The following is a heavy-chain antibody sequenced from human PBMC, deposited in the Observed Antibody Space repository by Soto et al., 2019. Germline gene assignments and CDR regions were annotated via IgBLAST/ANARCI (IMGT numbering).Heavy chain of an antibody. J-gene: IGHJ4*02. D-gene: IGHD3-10*01. CDR2: IIPIFGTA. Sequence: QVQLVQSGAEVKKPGSSVKVSCKASGGTFSSYAISWVRQAPGQGLEWMGGIIPIFGTANYAQKFQGRVTITADESTSTAYMELSSLRSADTAVYYCARFPYGSGSYYGRYYFDYWGQGTLDTVSS. CDR1: GGTFSSYA. V-gene: IGHV1-69*01. CDR3: ARFPYGSGSYYGRYYFDY.